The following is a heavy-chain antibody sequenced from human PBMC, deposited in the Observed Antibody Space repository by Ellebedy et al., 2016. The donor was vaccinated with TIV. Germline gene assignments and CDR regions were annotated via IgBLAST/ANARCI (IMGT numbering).Heavy chain of an antibody. CDR3: ARVSPPADY. CDR1: GYTFTNYY. Sequence: AASVKVSCKASGYTFTNYYIGWVRQAPGQGLEWMGWISAHNGNTHYAQKFQGRITITTDTSTSTAYLELRSLRSDDTAVYYCARVSPPADYWGQGTLVTVSS. CDR2: ISAHNGNT. J-gene: IGHJ4*02. V-gene: IGHV1-18*04.